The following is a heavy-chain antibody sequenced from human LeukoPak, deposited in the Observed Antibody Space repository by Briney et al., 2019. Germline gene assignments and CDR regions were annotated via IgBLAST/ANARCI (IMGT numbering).Heavy chain of an antibody. CDR1: GFTFSSYA. J-gene: IGHJ4*02. CDR3: AKAYDSSGSSYFDY. V-gene: IGHV3-23*01. CDR2: ISGSGGST. Sequence: GGSLRLSCAASGFTFSSYAMSWVRQAPGKGLEWVSAISGSGGSTYYADSVKGRFTISRDDSKNTLYLQMNSLRAEDTAVYYCAKAYDSSGSSYFDYWGQGTLVTVSS. D-gene: IGHD3-22*01.